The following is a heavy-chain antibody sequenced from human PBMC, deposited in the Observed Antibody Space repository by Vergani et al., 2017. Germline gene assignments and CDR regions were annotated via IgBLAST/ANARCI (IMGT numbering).Heavy chain of an antibody. CDR2: ISYDGSNK. CDR3: ARDPPLGYSPAERTTPDGNDY. D-gene: IGHD6-13*01. V-gene: IGHV3-30*03. J-gene: IGHJ4*02. Sequence: QVQLVESGGGVVQPGRSLRLSCAASGFTFRSYGMHWVRQAPGKGLEWVAVISYDGSNKYYADSVKGRFTISRDNSKNTLYLQMNSLRAEDTAVYYCARDPPLGYSPAERTTPDGNDYWGQGTLVTVSS. CDR1: GFTFRSYG.